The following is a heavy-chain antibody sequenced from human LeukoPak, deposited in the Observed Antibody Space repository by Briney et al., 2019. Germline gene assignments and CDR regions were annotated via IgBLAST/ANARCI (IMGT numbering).Heavy chain of an antibody. J-gene: IGHJ4*02. CDR2: ISPTGSTT. CDR1: GFTFSSYS. CDR3: ARGPNSNWSGLDF. V-gene: IGHV3-74*01. Sequence: GGSLRLSCAASGFTFSSYSMNWVRQAPGKGLVWVSRISPTGSTTSYADSVKGRFTVSRDNAKNTLYLQVNNLRAEDTAVYYCARGPNSNWSGLDFWGQETLLTVSS. D-gene: IGHD6-6*01.